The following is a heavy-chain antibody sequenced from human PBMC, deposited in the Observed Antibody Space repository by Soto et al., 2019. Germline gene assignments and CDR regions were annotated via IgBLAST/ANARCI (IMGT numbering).Heavy chain of an antibody. CDR3: ARGLRYFDRDAFDI. D-gene: IGHD3-9*01. V-gene: IGHV4-34*01. CDR2: INHSGST. J-gene: IGHJ3*02. Sequence: SETLSLTCAVYGGSFSGYYWSWIRQPPGKGLEWIGEINHSGSTNYNPSLKSRVTISVDTSKNQFSLKLSSVTAADTAVYYCARGLRYFDRDAFDIWGQGTMVTVSS. CDR1: GGSFSGYY.